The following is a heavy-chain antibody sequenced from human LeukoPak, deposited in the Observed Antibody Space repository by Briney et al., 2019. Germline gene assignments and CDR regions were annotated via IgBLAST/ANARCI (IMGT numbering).Heavy chain of an antibody. CDR3: AKSPSTVTSKSLDY. Sequence: GALRLSFAASGFRFNIYAMTWVRQAPGRGLGWVSTISCTGSDTYYTDSVKGRFTISRDTSKNTLYLQMNSLRADDTAIYYCAKSPSTVTSKSLDYWGQGTLVTVSS. J-gene: IGHJ4*02. CDR1: GFRFNIYA. D-gene: IGHD4-17*01. CDR2: ISCTGSDT. V-gene: IGHV3-23*01.